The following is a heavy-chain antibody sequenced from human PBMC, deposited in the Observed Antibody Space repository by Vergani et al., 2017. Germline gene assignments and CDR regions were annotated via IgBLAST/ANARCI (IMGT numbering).Heavy chain of an antibody. CDR1: GDSVSSNRAA. CDR2: TDYRSKWYN. J-gene: IGHJ6*03. CDR3: ARELTVQYYYYMDV. V-gene: IGHV6-1*01. Sequence: QVQLQQSGPGLVKPSQTLSLTCDISGDSVSSNRAAWNWFRQSPSRGLEWLGSTDYRSKWYNDYALSVKSRITINPDTSKNQCSLQLNSVTPEGTTVYCCARELTVQYYYYMDVWGKGTTVTVSS. D-gene: IGHD4/OR15-4a*01.